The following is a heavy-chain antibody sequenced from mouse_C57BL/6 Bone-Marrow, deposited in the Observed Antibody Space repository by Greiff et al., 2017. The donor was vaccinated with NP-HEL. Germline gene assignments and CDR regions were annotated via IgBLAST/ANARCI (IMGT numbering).Heavy chain of an antibody. Sequence: EVQLQQSGPELVKPGASVKISCKASGYTFTDYYMNWVKQSHGKSLEWIGDINPNNGGTSYNQKFKGKATLTVDKSSSTAYMELRSLTSEDSSVYYCAIEGYYSNYYWYFDVWGTGTTVTVSS. CDR2: INPNNGGT. CDR1: GYTFTDYY. CDR3: AIEGYYSNYYWYFDV. D-gene: IGHD2-5*01. J-gene: IGHJ1*03. V-gene: IGHV1-26*01.